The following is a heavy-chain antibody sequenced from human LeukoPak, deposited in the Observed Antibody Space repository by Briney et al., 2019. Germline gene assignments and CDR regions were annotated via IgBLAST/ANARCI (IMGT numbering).Heavy chain of an antibody. CDR1: GGSISSGGYY. V-gene: IGHV4-31*03. CDR2: IYYSGST. CDR3: ARGRARARAFDY. Sequence: PSETLSLTCTVSGGSISSGGYYWSWIRQHPGKGLEWIGYIYYSGSTYYNPSLKSRVTISVDTSKNQFSLKLSSVTAADTAVYYCARGRARARAFDYWGQGTLVTVSS. J-gene: IGHJ4*02.